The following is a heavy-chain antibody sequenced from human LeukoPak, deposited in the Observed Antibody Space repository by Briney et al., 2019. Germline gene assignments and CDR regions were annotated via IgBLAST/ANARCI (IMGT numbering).Heavy chain of an antibody. V-gene: IGHV3-53*01. J-gene: IGHJ4*02. CDR1: GFTVSSNY. D-gene: IGHD2/OR15-2a*01. Sequence: GGSLRLSCAASGFTVSSNYMSWVRQAPGKGLEWVSLIYSGGSTYYADSVKGRFTISRDNSKNTLYLQMNSLKTEDTAVYYCSRGLLQYITVPDYWGQGTLVTVSS. CDR2: IYSGGST. CDR3: SRGLLQYITVPDY.